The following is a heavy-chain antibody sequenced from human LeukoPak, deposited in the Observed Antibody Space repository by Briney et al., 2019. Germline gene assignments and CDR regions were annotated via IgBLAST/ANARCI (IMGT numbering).Heavy chain of an antibody. CDR1: GGSFSGYY. CDR3: AFRYCSSTSCYRSPGYAFDI. CDR2: INHSGST. Sequence: SETLSLTCAVYGGSFSGYYWNWTRQPPGKGLEWIGEINHSGSTNYNPSLKSRVTISVDTSKNQFSLKLSSVTAADTAVYYCAFRYCSSTSCYRSPGYAFDIWGQGTMVTVSS. D-gene: IGHD2-2*01. J-gene: IGHJ3*02. V-gene: IGHV4-34*01.